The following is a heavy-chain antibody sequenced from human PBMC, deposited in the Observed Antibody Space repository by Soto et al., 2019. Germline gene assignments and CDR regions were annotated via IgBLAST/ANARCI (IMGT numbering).Heavy chain of an antibody. V-gene: IGHV4-31*03. Sequence: SETLSLTCTVSGDSITNGGYYWSWIRQFPGKGLEWIGYTYSNGYTYYNPSLESRVTISLDTSKNQFSLKLSSVTAADTAVYYCARAVVGATFLVDYWGQGTLVTVSS. J-gene: IGHJ4*02. D-gene: IGHD1-26*01. CDR2: TYSNGYT. CDR1: GDSITNGGYY. CDR3: ARAVVGATFLVDY.